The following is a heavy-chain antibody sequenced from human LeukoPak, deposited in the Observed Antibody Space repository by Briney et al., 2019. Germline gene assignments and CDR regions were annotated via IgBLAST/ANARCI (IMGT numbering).Heavy chain of an antibody. V-gene: IGHV3-30-3*01. CDR1: GFTFSSYA. Sequence: GGSLRLSCAASGFTFSSYAMHWVRQAPGKGLEWVAVISYDGSNKYYADSVKGRFTISRDNSKNTLCLQMNSLRAEDTAVYYCAKDRGGYDSLDAVDIWGQGTMVTVSS. D-gene: IGHD5-12*01. CDR2: ISYDGSNK. J-gene: IGHJ3*02. CDR3: AKDRGGYDSLDAVDI.